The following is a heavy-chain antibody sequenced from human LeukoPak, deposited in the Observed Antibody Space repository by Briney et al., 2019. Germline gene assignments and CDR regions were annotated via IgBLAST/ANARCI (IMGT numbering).Heavy chain of an antibody. CDR1: GFIFSNYA. CDR2: ISSDGSKI. CDR3: ARGLHRRCSGGICYQPFDY. J-gene: IGHJ4*02. D-gene: IGHD2-15*01. Sequence: AGRSLRLSCAASGFIFSNYAMHWVRQAPGKGLEWVALISSDGSKIYYADSVKGRFTISRDNSRNTLYLQMNSLRAEDSAVYYCARGLHRRCSGGICYQPFDYWGRGTLVTVSS. V-gene: IGHV3-30*04.